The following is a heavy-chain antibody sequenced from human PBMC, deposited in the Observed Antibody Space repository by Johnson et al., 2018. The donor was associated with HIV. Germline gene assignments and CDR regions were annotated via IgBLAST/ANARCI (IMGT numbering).Heavy chain of an antibody. CDR2: ISSSGSTI. CDR1: GFTFGDSA. J-gene: IGHJ3*02. D-gene: IGHD3-9*01. CDR3: AKDLRVFDWFNAYDAFDI. V-gene: IGHV3-48*03. Sequence: VQLVESGGGLVQPGRSLRLSCAASGFTFGDSAIHWVRQAPGKGLAWVSYISSSGSTIYYADSVKGRFIISRDNAKNSLYLQMNSLRADDTAVYYCAKDLRVFDWFNAYDAFDIWGQGTMVTVSS.